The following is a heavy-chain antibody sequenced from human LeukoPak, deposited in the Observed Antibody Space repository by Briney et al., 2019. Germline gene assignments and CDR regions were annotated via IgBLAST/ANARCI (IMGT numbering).Heavy chain of an antibody. CDR1: GFSLSTSGVG. Sequence: RESGPTLVKPTQTLTLTCTFSGFSLSTSGVGVGWIRQPPGKALEWLALIYWDDDKRYSPSLKSRLTITKDTSKNQVVLTMTSMDPVDTATYYCARATYYYGSGSYYFDYWGQGTLVTVSS. CDR3: ARATYYYGSGSYYFDY. V-gene: IGHV2-5*02. D-gene: IGHD3-10*01. CDR2: IYWDDDK. J-gene: IGHJ4*02.